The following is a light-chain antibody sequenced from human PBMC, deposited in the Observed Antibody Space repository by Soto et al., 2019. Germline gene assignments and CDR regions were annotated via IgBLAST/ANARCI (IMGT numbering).Light chain of an antibody. CDR1: QRVNSSY. V-gene: IGKV3-20*01. CDR3: TPYVHSPVC. CDR2: GPS. Sequence: EIVLTQSPATPYFPPGEGATLSCRASQRVNSSYLAWYQQKPGQAPRLLISGPSDLATAVPARLSGSGHGTSLTFTTRTLEPEDLEIYECTPYVHSPVCFGQGT. J-gene: IGKJ2*03.